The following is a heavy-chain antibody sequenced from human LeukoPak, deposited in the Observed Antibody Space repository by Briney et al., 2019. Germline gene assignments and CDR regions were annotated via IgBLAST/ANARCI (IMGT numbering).Heavy chain of an antibody. D-gene: IGHD2-2*02. Sequence: PSQTLSLTCTVSGGSISSGDYYWSWIRQPPGKGLEWIGYIYYSGSTYYNPSLKSRVTISVETSKNQFSLKLSSVTAADTAVYYCASQEGYCSSTSCHSFDYWGQGTLVTVSS. J-gene: IGHJ4*02. CDR2: IYYSGST. CDR1: GGSISSGDYY. CDR3: ASQEGYCSSTSCHSFDY. V-gene: IGHV4-30-4*08.